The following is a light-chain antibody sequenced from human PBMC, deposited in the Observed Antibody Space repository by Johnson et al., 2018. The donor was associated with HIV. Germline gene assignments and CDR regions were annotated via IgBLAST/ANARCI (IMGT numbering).Light chain of an antibody. CDR1: SSNIGNNY. CDR2: DNH. V-gene: IGLV1-51*01. CDR3: GTWDSSLSAYV. Sequence: QSVLTQPPSVSAAPGQKVTISCSGSSSNIGNNYVSWYQQLPGTAPKLLIYDNHKRPSRIPDRFSGSKSGTSATLGITGLQTGDEADYYCGTWDSSLSAYVSGTGTKVTVL. J-gene: IGLJ1*01.